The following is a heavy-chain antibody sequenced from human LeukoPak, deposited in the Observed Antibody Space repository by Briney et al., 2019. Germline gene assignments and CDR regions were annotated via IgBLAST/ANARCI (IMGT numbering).Heavy chain of an antibody. CDR2: IYYSGST. V-gene: IGHV4-39*01. CDR3: ARLDPAEGLNFDY. Sequence: PSETLSLTCTVSGGSISSSSYYWGWIRQPPGKGLEWIGSIYYSGSTYYNPSLKSRVTISVDTSKNQFPLKLSSVTAADTAVYYCARLDPAEGLNFDYWGQGTLVTVSS. J-gene: IGHJ4*02. CDR1: GGSISSSSYY. D-gene: IGHD6-13*01.